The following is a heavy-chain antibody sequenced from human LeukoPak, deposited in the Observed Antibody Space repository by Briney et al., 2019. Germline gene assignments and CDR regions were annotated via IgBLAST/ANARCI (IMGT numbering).Heavy chain of an antibody. V-gene: IGHV3-23*01. CDR1: GFTFSSYA. D-gene: IGHD1-26*01. CDR2: ISGSGDTT. CDR3: AKSRGESRGASNY. J-gene: IGHJ4*02. Sequence: PGGSLRLSCAASGFTFSSYAMNWVRQAPGKGLEWVSFISGSGDTTYYADSVKGRFTISRDSSKNTLYLQMNSLRAVDTAVYYCAKSRGESRGASNYWGQGTLVTVSS.